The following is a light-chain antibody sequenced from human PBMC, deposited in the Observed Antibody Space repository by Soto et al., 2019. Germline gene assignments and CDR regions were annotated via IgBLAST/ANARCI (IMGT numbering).Light chain of an antibody. V-gene: IGLV2-14*01. CDR3: SSYTTRTTLYV. J-gene: IGLJ1*01. CDR2: EVS. Sequence: QSVLTQPASVSGSPGQSITISCTGTSSDVGSYNYVSWYQLHPGKAPKLMIYEVSNRPSGVSNRFSGSKSGGTASLTISGLQAEDEADYYCSSYTTRTTLYVFGTGTKATVL. CDR1: SSDVGSYNY.